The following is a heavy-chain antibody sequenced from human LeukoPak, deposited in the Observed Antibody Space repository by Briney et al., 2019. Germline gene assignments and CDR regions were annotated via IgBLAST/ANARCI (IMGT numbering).Heavy chain of an antibody. J-gene: IGHJ6*02. CDR1: GYTFTGYY. D-gene: IGHD2-8*02. V-gene: IGHV1-2*04. CDR2: INPNSGGT. CDR3: ARGPSTGIYYNYNMDV. Sequence: ASVKVSCKASGYTFTGYYMHWVRQAPGQGLEWMGWINPNSGGTNYAQKFQGWVTMTRDTSISTAHMDLSRLRSDDTAVYFCARGPSTGIYYNYNMDVWGQGTTVTVSS.